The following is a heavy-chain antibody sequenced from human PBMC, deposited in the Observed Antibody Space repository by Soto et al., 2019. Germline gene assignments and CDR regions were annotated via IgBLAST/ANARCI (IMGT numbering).Heavy chain of an antibody. V-gene: IGHV3-53*01. CDR2: IYSGGST. Sequence: LRLSCVASGFTVRRPYMRWVRQAPGKGLEWVSVIYSGGSTYYADSVKGRFTISRDNSKNTLYLQMNSLRAEDTAVYYCARRGWCVPHRVAFDTWCQGKTVTV. D-gene: IGHD2-21*01. CDR1: GFTVRRPY. J-gene: IGHJ3*02. CDR3: ARRGWCVPHRVAFDT.